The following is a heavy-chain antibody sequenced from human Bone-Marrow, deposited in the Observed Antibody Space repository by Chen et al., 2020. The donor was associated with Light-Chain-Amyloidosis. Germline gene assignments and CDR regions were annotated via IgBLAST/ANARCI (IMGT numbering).Heavy chain of an antibody. CDR2: IKDTREGGGR. CDR3: NTDHDDPGYDAYDFHLRG. V-gene: IGHV3-15*05. CDR1: GFTFKYAW. D-gene: IGHD5-12*01. Sequence: EVQLVESGGDLVKPGGSLRLSCAVSGFTFKYAWMTWVRQSPGKGLEWVSRIKDTREGGGRDYSPPGKSRFIISRDDSNNMLVLQINRLRIEDTGVYYCNTDHDDPGYDAYDFHLRGGGPGTLVTVSS. J-gene: IGHJ4*02.